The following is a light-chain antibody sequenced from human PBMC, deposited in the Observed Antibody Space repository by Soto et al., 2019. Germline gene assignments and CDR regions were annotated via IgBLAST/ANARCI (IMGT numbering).Light chain of an antibody. CDR3: QQRSNWPST. Sequence: EIVLTQSPATLSLSPGERATLSCRASQSVSRYLAWYQQKPGQAPRLLIYDAPSRATGIPARFSGSGSGTGFTLAITSLEPEDFAVYYCQQRSNWPSTFGGGTKVEI. CDR2: DAP. J-gene: IGKJ4*01. V-gene: IGKV3-11*01. CDR1: QSVSRY.